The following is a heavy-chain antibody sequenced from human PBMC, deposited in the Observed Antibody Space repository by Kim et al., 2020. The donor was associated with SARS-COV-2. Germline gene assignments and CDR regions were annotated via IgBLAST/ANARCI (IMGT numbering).Heavy chain of an antibody. CDR2: IKEDGSEK. CDR3: VRDGYSGYDRAFDI. CDR1: GFTFSSYW. Sequence: GGSLRLSCADSGFTFSSYWMSWVRQAPGKGLEWVANIKEDGSEKYYVDSMKGRFTISRDNAKNSVYLQMNSLRAEDTAVYFCVRDGYSGYDRAFDIWGQGTMVTVSS. V-gene: IGHV3-7*01. D-gene: IGHD5-12*01. J-gene: IGHJ3*02.